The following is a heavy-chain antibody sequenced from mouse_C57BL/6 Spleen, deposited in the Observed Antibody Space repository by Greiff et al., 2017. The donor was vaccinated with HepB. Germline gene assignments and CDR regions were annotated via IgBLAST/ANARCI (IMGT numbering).Heavy chain of an antibody. J-gene: IGHJ4*01. CDR3: ARTAYYSNYEDYYAMDY. CDR1: GYTFTDYY. CDR2: INPNNGGT. V-gene: IGHV1-26*01. D-gene: IGHD2-5*01. Sequence: EVQLQQSGPELVKPGASVKISCKASGYTFTDYYMNWVKQSHGKSLEWIGDINPNNGGTSYNQKFKGKATLTVDKSSSTAYMELRSLTSEDSAVYYCARTAYYSNYEDYYAMDYWGQGTSVTVSS.